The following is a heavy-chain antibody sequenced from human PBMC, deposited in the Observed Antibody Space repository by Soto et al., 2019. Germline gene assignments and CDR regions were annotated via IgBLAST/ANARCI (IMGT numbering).Heavy chain of an antibody. V-gene: IGHV1-69*01. D-gene: IGHD3-9*01. CDR2: FVPMFGSA. Sequence: QVQLVQSGPELKIPGSSVKVSCKPSGTTFDSFTFSWVRQAPGQGLEWMGGFVPMFGSASIAPRFQGRVRLNPDASPGTGYIELGDLRTEHSAIYYCAREDDTTGDYSGFDPWGPGTLVTVSS. J-gene: IGHJ5*02. CDR3: AREDDTTGDYSGFDP. CDR1: GTTFDSFT.